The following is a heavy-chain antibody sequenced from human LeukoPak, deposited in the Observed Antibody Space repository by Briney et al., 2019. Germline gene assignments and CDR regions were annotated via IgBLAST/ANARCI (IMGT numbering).Heavy chain of an antibody. V-gene: IGHV1-2*02. J-gene: IGHJ4*02. CDR2: INPDNGGT. D-gene: IGHD5-12*01. CDR3: ARDPSNSGYDYLYYFDY. CDR1: GYTFTGYY. Sequence: VASVKVSCKASGYTFTGYYMHWVRQAPGQGLEWMGWINPDNGGTNYAQKFQGRATMTRDMSISTAYMELSRLRSDDTAVYYCARDPSNSGYDYLYYFDYWGQGTLVTVSS.